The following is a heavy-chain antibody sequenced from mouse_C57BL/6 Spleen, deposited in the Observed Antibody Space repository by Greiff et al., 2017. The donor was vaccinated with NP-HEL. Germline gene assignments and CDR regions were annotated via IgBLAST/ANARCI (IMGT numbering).Heavy chain of an antibody. Sequence: QVQLQQSGPELVKPGASVKISCKASGYAFSSSWMNWVKQRPGKGLEWIGRIYPGDGDTNYNGKFKGKATLTADKSSSTAYMQLSSLTSEDSAVYFCARERGYYGEGYYAMDYWGQGTSVTVSS. J-gene: IGHJ4*01. CDR1: GYAFSSSW. CDR3: ARERGYYGEGYYAMDY. D-gene: IGHD1-1*01. V-gene: IGHV1-82*01. CDR2: IYPGDGDT.